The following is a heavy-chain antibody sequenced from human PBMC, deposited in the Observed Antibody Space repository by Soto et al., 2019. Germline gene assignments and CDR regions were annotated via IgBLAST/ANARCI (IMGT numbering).Heavy chain of an antibody. Sequence: EVQLVESGGGLVEPGGSLRLSCAASGFNFINAWTHWVRQAPGKGLEWVGRIKSKADGETTDYAAPVKGRFIISRDDSKNTLYLQINSLKMEDTAVYYCSALGVWGQGTTVTVSS. V-gene: IGHV3-15*07. CDR3: SALGV. CDR1: GFNFINAW. CDR2: IKSKADGETT. D-gene: IGHD1-26*01. J-gene: IGHJ6*02.